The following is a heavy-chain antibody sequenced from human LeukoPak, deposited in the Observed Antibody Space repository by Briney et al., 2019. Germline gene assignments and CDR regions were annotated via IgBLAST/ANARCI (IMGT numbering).Heavy chain of an antibody. Sequence: KPSETLSLTCTVSGASISSYYWSWIRQPPGKGLEWIGYIYYSGGTKYNPSLKSRVTMSVDTSKNQFSLKLSSVTAADTAVYYCARVFGGNSAWYFDLWGRGTLVTVSS. CDR3: ARVFGGNSAWYFDL. CDR2: IYYSGGT. J-gene: IGHJ2*01. CDR1: GASISSYY. D-gene: IGHD2-21*02. V-gene: IGHV4-59*12.